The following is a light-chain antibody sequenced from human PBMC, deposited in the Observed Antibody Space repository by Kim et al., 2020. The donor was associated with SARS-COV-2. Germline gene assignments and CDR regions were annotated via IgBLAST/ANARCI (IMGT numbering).Light chain of an antibody. Sequence: SYELTQPPSVSVSPGQTASITCSGDKLGDKYACWYQQKPGQSPVLIIYQYTKRPSGIPERFSGSNSGNTATLTISGTQAMDEADYYCQAWDSSTWVFGGG. V-gene: IGLV3-1*01. CDR3: QAWDSSTWV. J-gene: IGLJ3*02. CDR1: KLGDKY. CDR2: QYT.